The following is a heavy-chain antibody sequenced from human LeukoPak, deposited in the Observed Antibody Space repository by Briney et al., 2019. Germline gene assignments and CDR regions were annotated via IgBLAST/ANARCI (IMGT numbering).Heavy chain of an antibody. CDR2: ISGSGGST. J-gene: IGHJ4*02. D-gene: IGHD6-6*01. V-gene: IGHV3-23*01. CDR3: ATFRIRARPYLDY. CDR1: GFTFSSYA. Sequence: GGSLRLSCAASGFTFSSYAMSWVRQAPGKGLEWDSAISGSGGSTYYADSVKGRFTISRDNSKNTLYLQMNSLRAEDTAVYYCATFRIRARPYLDYRGQGTLVTVSS.